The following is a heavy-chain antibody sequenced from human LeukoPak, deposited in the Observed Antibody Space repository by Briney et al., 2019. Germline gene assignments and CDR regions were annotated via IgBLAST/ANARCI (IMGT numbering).Heavy chain of an antibody. Sequence: SETLSLTCAVYGGSLGGYYWSWIRQPPGKGLEWIGEINHSGSTKYKPSLKSRDTMSVDTSKNQFSLKLSSVTAADTAVYYCARGVITYYDFWSGDYHNWFDPWGQGTLVSVSS. CDR1: GGSLGGYY. V-gene: IGHV4-34*01. D-gene: IGHD3-3*01. CDR3: ARGVITYYDFWSGDYHNWFDP. J-gene: IGHJ5*02. CDR2: INHSGST.